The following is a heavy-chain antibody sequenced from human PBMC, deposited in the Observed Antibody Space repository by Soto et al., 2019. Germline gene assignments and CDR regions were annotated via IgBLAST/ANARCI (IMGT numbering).Heavy chain of an antibody. J-gene: IGHJ4*02. D-gene: IGHD3-22*01. V-gene: IGHV6-1*01. Sequence: KQSQTLSLTCAISGDSVSSNSAAWNWIRQSPSRGLEWLGRTYYRSKWYNDYAVSVKSRITINQDTSKNQFSMQLNSVTPEDTAVYYCAREGYYDSSGSGAVDYWGQGTLVTVSS. CDR2: TYYRSKWYN. CDR1: GDSVSSNSAA. CDR3: AREGYYDSSGSGAVDY.